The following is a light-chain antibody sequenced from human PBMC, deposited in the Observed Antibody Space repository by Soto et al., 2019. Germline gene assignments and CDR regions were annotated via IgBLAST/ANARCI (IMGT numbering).Light chain of an antibody. CDR3: CSYAGSDNYVF. CDR2: EGT. V-gene: IGLV2-23*01. Sequence: QSALTQPASVSGSPGQSITISCTGSSTDIGSSSLVSWYQQHPGKAPKLMIYEGTQRPSGISDRFSGSKSGNTASLTISGLQAEDEADYFCCSYAGSDNYVFFGGGPKLTVL. J-gene: IGLJ2*01. CDR1: STDIGSSSL.